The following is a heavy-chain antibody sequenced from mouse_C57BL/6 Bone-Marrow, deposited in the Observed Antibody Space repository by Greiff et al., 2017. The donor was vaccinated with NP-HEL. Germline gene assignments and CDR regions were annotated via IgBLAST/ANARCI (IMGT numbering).Heavy chain of an antibody. CDR1: GFNIKDDY. V-gene: IGHV14-4*01. D-gene: IGHD1-1*01. J-gene: IGHJ3*01. CDR2: IDPENGDT. Sequence: VQLQQSGAELVRPGASVKLSCTASGFNIKDDYMHWVKQRPEQGLEWIGWIDPENGDTEYASKFQGKATITADTSSNTAYLQLSSLTSEDTAVYYSTLYYYGSFWFAYWGQGTLVTVSA. CDR3: TLYYYGSFWFAY.